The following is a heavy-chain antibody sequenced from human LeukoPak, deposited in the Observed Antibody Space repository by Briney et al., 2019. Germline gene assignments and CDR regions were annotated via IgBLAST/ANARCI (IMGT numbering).Heavy chain of an antibody. J-gene: IGHJ3*02. CDR3: ARFYGSGTYEAFDI. CDR1: GFIFSNYD. D-gene: IGHD3-10*01. Sequence: PGGSLRLSYVASGFIFSNYDVNWVRQAPGKGLEWLAYISGSGSTKYYADSVKGRFTISRDNAKNSLYLYMNRLRAGDTAVYYCARFYGSGTYEAFDIWGQGTWVTVSS. CDR2: ISGSGSTK. V-gene: IGHV3-48*03.